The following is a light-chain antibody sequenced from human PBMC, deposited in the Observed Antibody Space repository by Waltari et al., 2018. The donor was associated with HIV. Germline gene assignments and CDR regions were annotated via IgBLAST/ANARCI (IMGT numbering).Light chain of an antibody. J-gene: IGKJ1*01. Sequence: DIRLTQCPSTLSASAGDRVAITCRAGHNVGPLLAWYQQKLGKPPKLLIFQASILEGGVPSRFSGSVSGSDFTLTIIGLQSEDLATYYCHQYASFAGTFGQGTKVEL. CDR1: HNVGPL. CDR2: QAS. V-gene: IGKV1-5*03. CDR3: HQYASFAGT.